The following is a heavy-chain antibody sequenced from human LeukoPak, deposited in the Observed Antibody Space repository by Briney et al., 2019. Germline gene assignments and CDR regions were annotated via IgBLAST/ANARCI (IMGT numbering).Heavy chain of an antibody. CDR3: ARQSAGGSYVQH. Sequence: SETLSLTCAVYGGSFSGYYWSWIRQPPGKGLEWIGEINHSGSTNYNPSLKSRVTISVDTSKNQFSLKLSSVTAADTAVYYCARQSAGGSYVQHWGQGTLVTVSS. CDR1: GGSFSGYY. CDR2: INHSGST. V-gene: IGHV4-34*01. D-gene: IGHD1-26*01. J-gene: IGHJ1*01.